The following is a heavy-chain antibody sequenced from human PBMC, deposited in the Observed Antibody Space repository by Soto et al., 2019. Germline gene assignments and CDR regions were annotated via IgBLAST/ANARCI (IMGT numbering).Heavy chain of an antibody. D-gene: IGHD6-6*01. V-gene: IGHV1-46*01. Sequence: ASVKVSCKASGYTFTSYYMHWVQQAPGQGLEWMGIINPSGGSTSYAQKFQGRVTMTRDTSTSTVYMELSSLRSEDTAVYYCARGEFSSSAREGPAPYYYYGMDVWGQGTTVTVSS. CDR3: ARGEFSSSAREGPAPYYYYGMDV. CDR2: INPSGGST. J-gene: IGHJ6*02. CDR1: GYTFTSYY.